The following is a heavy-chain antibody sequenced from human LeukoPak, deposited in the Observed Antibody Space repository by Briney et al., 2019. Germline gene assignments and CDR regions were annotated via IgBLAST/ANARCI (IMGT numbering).Heavy chain of an antibody. J-gene: IGHJ3*02. CDR3: ARVSSGAFDI. Sequence: SETLSLTCTVSGGSVSSGSYYWSWIRQPPGKGLEWIGYIYYSGSTNYNPSLKSRVTISVDTSKNQFSLKLSSVTAADTAVYYCARVSSGAFDIWGQGTMVTVSS. CDR1: GGSVSSGSYY. D-gene: IGHD3-10*01. V-gene: IGHV4-61*01. CDR2: IYYSGST.